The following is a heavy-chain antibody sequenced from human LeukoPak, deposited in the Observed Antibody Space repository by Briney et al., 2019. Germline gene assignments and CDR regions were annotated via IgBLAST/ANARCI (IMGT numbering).Heavy chain of an antibody. CDR1: GGSISSSTYY. CDR3: ATDNSYGSGSYYT. Sequence: SETLSLTCTVSGGSISSSTYYWGWIRQPPGKGLELIGTIYYSGTTYYNPSLESRVTISVDTSKNQFSLKLSSVTAADTAVYYCATDNSYGSGSYYTWGQGTLVTVSS. D-gene: IGHD3-10*01. CDR2: IYYSGTT. V-gene: IGHV4-39*07. J-gene: IGHJ4*02.